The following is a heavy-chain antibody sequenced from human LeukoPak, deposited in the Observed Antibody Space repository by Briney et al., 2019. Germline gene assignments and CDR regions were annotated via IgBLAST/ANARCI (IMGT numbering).Heavy chain of an antibody. V-gene: IGHV4-39*01. CDR1: GGSISSSSYY. J-gene: IGHJ4*02. CDR3: ARQDMVGTAAAGTHRDY. Sequence: KSSETLSLTCTVSGGSISSSSYYWGWIRQPPGKGLEWIGSIYYSGSTYYNPSLKSRVTISVDTSKNQFSLKLSSVTAADTAVYYCARQDMVGTAAAGTHRDYWGQGTLVTVSS. D-gene: IGHD6-13*01. CDR2: IYYSGST.